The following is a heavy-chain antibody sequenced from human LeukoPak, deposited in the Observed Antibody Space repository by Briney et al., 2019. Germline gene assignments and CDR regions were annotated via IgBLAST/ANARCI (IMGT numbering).Heavy chain of an antibody. CDR3: ARDKTATVAAPDAVDI. CDR1: GGSISSSNW. J-gene: IGHJ3*02. CDR2: IYHSGST. Sequence: KPSGALSLACAVSGGSISSSNWWSWLRQPPGKGLEWIGEIYHSGSTNYNPSLKSRVTISVEKSKNQFSLKLSSVTAADTAVYYCARDKTATVAAPDAVDIWGQGTMVTVSS. V-gene: IGHV4-4*02. D-gene: IGHD6-19*01.